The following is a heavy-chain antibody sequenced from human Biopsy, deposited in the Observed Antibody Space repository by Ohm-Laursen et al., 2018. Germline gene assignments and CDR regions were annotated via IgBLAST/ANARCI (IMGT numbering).Heavy chain of an antibody. Sequence: ASVTVSCKVSGYSLTELSMHWVRQAPGQGLEWMGGFAPENGRIVYSQKFQGRVTMTEDTSTSTAYMEVWRLRSGDTAVYYCAADINVWNVNYWGQGTQVIVSS. CDR2: FAPENGRI. CDR3: AADINVWNVNY. V-gene: IGHV1-24*01. J-gene: IGHJ4*02. D-gene: IGHD1-1*01. CDR1: GYSLTELS.